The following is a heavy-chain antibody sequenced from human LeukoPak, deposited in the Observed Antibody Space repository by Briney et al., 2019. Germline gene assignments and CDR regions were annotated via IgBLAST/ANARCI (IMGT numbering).Heavy chain of an antibody. CDR1: GFTFSSYA. CDR3: ARGVGYCSSTSCYWWFDP. V-gene: IGHV3-74*01. J-gene: IGHJ5*02. D-gene: IGHD2-2*01. CDR2: INSDGSST. Sequence: GGSLRLSCAASGFTFSSYAMSWVRQAPGKGLVWVSRINSDGSSTSYADSVKGRFTISRVNAKNTLYLQMNSLRAEDTAVYYCARGVGYCSSTSCYWWFDPWGQGTLVTVSS.